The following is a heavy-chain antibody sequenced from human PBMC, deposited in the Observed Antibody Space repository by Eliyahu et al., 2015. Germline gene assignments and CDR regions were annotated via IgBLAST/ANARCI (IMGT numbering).Heavy chain of an antibody. J-gene: IGHJ3*02. CDR1: GFTFSDYY. D-gene: IGHD6-19*01. Sequence: RLSCAASGFTFSDYYMSWIRQAPGKGLEWVSYISSSGGTIYYADSVKGRFTISRDNAKNSLYLQMNSLRAEDTAVYYCVADRIDAFDIWGQGTMVTVSS. CDR2: ISSSGGTI. V-gene: IGHV3-11*01. CDR3: VADRIDAFDI.